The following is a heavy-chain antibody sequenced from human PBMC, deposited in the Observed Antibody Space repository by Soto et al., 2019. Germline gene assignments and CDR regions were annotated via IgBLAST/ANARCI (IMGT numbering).Heavy chain of an antibody. J-gene: IGHJ6*02. Sequence: QVQLQESGPGLVKPSGTLSLTCAVSGGSISSSNWWSWVRQPPGKGLEWIGEIYHSGSTNYNPSLTSRVTISVDKSKNQFSLKLSSVTAADTAVYYCARDGGCSGGSCFPSYYYYGMDVWGQGTTVTVSS. D-gene: IGHD2-15*01. V-gene: IGHV4-4*02. CDR2: IYHSGST. CDR1: GGSISSSNW. CDR3: ARDGGCSGGSCFPSYYYYGMDV.